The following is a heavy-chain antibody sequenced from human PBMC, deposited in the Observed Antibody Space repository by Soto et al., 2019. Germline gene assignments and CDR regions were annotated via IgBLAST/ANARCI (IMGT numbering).Heavy chain of an antibody. CDR3: ARGAQDTWIQLWLRTEYYYYYGMDV. CDR1: GYTFTSYG. CDR2: ISAYNGNT. J-gene: IGHJ6*02. V-gene: IGHV1-18*01. D-gene: IGHD5-18*01. Sequence: QVQLVQSGAEVKKPGASVKVSCKASGYTFTSYGISWVRQAPGQGLEWMGWISAYNGNTNYAQKLQGRVTMTTDTSTSTAYMELRSLRSDDTVVYYCARGAQDTWIQLWLRTEYYYYYGMDVWGQGTTVTVSS.